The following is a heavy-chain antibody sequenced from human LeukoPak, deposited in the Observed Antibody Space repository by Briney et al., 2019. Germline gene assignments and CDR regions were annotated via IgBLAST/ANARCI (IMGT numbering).Heavy chain of an antibody. CDR3: AKMDYMYGMDV. V-gene: IGHV1-2*02. Sequence: ASVKVSCKTSGYTFTDYYIHWVRQAPGQGLEWMGWINPNSGGTNYAQKFQGRVTMTRDTSISSAYMELSRLRSDDTAVYYCAKMDYMYGMDVWGQGTTVTVSS. CDR1: GYTFTDYY. D-gene: IGHD4-11*01. J-gene: IGHJ6*02. CDR2: INPNSGGT.